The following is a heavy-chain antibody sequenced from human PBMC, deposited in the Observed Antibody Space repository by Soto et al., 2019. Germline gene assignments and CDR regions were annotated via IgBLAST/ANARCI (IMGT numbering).Heavy chain of an antibody. CDR1: GYTFTTSG. D-gene: IGHD1-7*01. CDR2: VSGYNGNT. J-gene: IGHJ6*02. Sequence: QVQLVQSGGEVKKPGASVKVSCKASGYTFTTSGVSWVRQAPGQGLEWMGWVSGYNGNTKYEEKFHYRVTMTTDTSTSTAYLEWRSLTTDDTAVYYCARAGELPYYYYGMDVWGQGTTVIVSS. CDR3: ARAGELPYYYYGMDV. V-gene: IGHV1-18*01.